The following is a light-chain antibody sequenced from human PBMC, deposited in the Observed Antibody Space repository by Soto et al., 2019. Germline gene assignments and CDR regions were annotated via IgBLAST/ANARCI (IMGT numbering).Light chain of an antibody. CDR2: DAS. J-gene: IGKJ4*01. Sequence: AIQLTQSPSSLSASVGDRVTITCRASQGSSSALAWYQQKPGKAPKLLIYDASSLESGVPSRFSGSGSGTDFTLTISSLQPEDFATYYCQQFNSYPVFGGGTKVEIK. V-gene: IGKV1-13*02. CDR3: QQFNSYPV. CDR1: QGSSSA.